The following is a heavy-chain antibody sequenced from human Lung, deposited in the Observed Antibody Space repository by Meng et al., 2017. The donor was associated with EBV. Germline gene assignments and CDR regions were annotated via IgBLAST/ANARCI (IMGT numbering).Heavy chain of an antibody. D-gene: IGHD2/OR15-2a*01. CDR2: IYWDGEK. CDR3: AHSFTTSGNWFDY. J-gene: IGHJ5*01. CDR1: GFSIGTTGVA. Sequence: QITLKESAPTLMRPTQTLTLTCTLSGFSIGTTGVAVGWIRQPPGQALEWLALIYWDGEKHYSPSLKSRLTITKDTSKNQVILTMTKVYPVDTATYYCAHSFTTSGNWFDYWGQGALVTVSS. V-gene: IGHV2-5*02.